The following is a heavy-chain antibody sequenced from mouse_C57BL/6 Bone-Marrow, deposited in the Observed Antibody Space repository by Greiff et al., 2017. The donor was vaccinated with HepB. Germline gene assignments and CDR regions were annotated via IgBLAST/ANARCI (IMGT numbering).Heavy chain of an antibody. D-gene: IGHD3-1*01. Sequence: QVQLQQPGAELVRPGTSVKLSCKASGYTFTSYWMHWVKQRPGQGLEWIGVIDPSDSYTNYNQKFKGKATLTVDTSSSTAYMQLSSLTSEDSAVYYCARRRYPRGAMDYWGQGTSVTVSS. CDR2: IDPSDSYT. J-gene: IGHJ4*01. V-gene: IGHV1-59*01. CDR3: ARRRYPRGAMDY. CDR1: GYTFTSYW.